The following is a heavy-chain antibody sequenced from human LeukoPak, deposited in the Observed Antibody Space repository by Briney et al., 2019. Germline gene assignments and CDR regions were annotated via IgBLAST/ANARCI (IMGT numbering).Heavy chain of an antibody. CDR2: IIPIFGTA. D-gene: IGHD6-19*01. CDR1: GGTFSSYA. CDR3: ARTGAGPFDY. Sequence: ASVKVSCKASGGTFSSYAISWVQQAPGQGLEWMGGIIPIFGTANYAQKFQGRVTITADESTSTAYMELSSLRSEDTAVYYCARTGAGPFDYWGQGTLVTVSS. V-gene: IGHV1-69*13. J-gene: IGHJ4*02.